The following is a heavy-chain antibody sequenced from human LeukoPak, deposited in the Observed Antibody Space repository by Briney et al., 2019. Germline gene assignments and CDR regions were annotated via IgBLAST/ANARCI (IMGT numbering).Heavy chain of an antibody. Sequence: GGSLRLSCAASGFTFSSYAMHWVRQASGKGLEWVGRIAAKAPTYATTYAASMTGRFTISRDASRNTAYLQMDSLRTEDTAFYYCIRGGRYVYDIWGQGTMVTVSS. CDR2: IAAKAPTYAT. V-gene: IGHV3-73*01. CDR1: GFTFSSYA. CDR3: IRGGRYVYDI. D-gene: IGHD3-16*01. J-gene: IGHJ3*02.